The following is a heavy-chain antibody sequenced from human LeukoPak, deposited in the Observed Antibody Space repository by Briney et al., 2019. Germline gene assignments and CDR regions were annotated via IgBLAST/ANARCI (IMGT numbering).Heavy chain of an antibody. Sequence: ASVKVSCKASGYTFTSYGISWVRQAPGQGLEWMGWISAYNGNTNYAQKLQGRVTMTTDTSTSTAYMELRSLRSDDTAVYYCARDEWQLAGYYYYYMDVWGKGTTVTVSS. CDR3: ARDEWQLAGYYYYYMDV. V-gene: IGHV1-18*01. CDR2: ISAYNGNT. CDR1: GYTFTSYG. D-gene: IGHD6-13*01. J-gene: IGHJ6*03.